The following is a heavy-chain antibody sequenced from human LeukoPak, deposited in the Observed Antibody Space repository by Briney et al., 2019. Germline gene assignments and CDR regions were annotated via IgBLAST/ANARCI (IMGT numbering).Heavy chain of an antibody. Sequence: SETLSLTCAVSGGSISSGGYSRSWIRQPPGKGLEWIGYIYHSGSTYYNPSLKSRVTISVDRSKNQFSRKLSSVTAADTAVYYCARAVNTKYYYDSSGYAFDIWGQGTMVTVSS. CDR3: ARAVNTKYYYDSSGYAFDI. CDR1: GGSISSGGYS. V-gene: IGHV4-30-2*01. D-gene: IGHD3-22*01. J-gene: IGHJ3*02. CDR2: IYHSGST.